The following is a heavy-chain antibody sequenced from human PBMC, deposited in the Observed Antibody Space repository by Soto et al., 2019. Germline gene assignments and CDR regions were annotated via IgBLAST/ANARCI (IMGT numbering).Heavy chain of an antibody. D-gene: IGHD3-3*01. CDR2: INPNSGGT. Sequence: ASVKVSCKASGYTFTGYYMHWVRQAPGQGLEWMGWINPNSGGTNYAQKFQGRVTMTRDTSISTAYMELSRLRSDDTAVYYCARGSPILSYDFFLTPGWFDPWRQGTLVTVSS. J-gene: IGHJ5*02. V-gene: IGHV1-2*02. CDR3: ARGSPILSYDFFLTPGWFDP. CDR1: GYTFTGYY.